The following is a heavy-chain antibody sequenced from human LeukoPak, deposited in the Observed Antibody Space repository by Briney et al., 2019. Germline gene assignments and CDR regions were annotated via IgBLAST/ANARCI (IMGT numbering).Heavy chain of an antibody. CDR2: IYPGDSDT. CDR1: GYSFTSYW. J-gene: IGHJ3*02. Sequence: GESLKISCKGSGYSFTSYWIGWVRQMPGKGLEWMGIIYPGDSDTRYSPSFQGQVTISADKSISTAYLQWSILKASDTAMYYCARPRGTYYYGSGSYPDAFDIWGQGTMVTVSS. D-gene: IGHD3-10*01. V-gene: IGHV5-51*01. CDR3: ARPRGTYYYGSGSYPDAFDI.